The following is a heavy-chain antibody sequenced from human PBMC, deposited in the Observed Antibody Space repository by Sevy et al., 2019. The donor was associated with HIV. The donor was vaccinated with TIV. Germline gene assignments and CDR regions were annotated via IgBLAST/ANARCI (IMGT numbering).Heavy chain of an antibody. CDR1: GFTFSKYS. Sequence: GGSLRLSCAASGFTFSKYSMSWVRQPPGKGLEWVSTLAFGCGEINHADSVKGRFTISRDNSKNSLYLQMNNLRAEDTAVYYSARDGCTDPHDYWGQGTLVTVSS. V-gene: IGHV3-23*01. CDR3: ARDGCTDPHDY. D-gene: IGHD2-8*02. CDR2: LAFGCGEI. J-gene: IGHJ4*02.